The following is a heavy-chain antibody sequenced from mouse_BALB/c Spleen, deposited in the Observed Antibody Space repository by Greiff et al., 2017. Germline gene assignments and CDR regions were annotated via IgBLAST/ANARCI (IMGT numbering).Heavy chain of an antibody. J-gene: IGHJ3*01. D-gene: IGHD2-14*01. CDR3: ARDRVLFAY. Sequence: EVMLVESGGGLVQPGGSLKLSCAASGFTFSSYGMSWVRQTPDKRLELVATINSNGGSTYYPDSVKGRFTISRDNAKNTLYLQMSSLKSEDTAMYYCARDRVLFAYWGQGTLVTVSA. CDR2: INSNGGST. V-gene: IGHV5-6-3*01. CDR1: GFTFSSYG.